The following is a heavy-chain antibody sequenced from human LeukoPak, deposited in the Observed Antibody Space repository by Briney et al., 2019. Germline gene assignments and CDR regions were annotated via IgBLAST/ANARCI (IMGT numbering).Heavy chain of an antibody. CDR3: ARQFHDTIGLNY. V-gene: IGHV3-23*01. Sequence: PGGSLRLSCAASGFTFSSYAMSWVRQAPGKGLEWVSAISGSGGSTYYADSVKGRFTISRDNSKNTLYLQMNSLRAEDTAVYYCARQFHDTIGLNYWGQGTLVTISS. CDR2: ISGSGGST. D-gene: IGHD3-22*01. J-gene: IGHJ4*02. CDR1: GFTFSSYA.